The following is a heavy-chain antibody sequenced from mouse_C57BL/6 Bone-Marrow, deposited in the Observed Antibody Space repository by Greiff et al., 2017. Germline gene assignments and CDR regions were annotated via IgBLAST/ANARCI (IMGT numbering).Heavy chain of an antibody. CDR3: ARDGTTVVALYYFDY. CDR1: GFTFSSYA. Sequence: EVKLVDSGGGLVKPGGSLKLSCAASGFTFSSYAMSWVRQTPEKRLEWVATISDGGSYTYYPDNVKGRFTISRDNAKNNLYLQMSHLKSEDTAMYYCARDGTTVVALYYFDYWGQGTTLTVSS. J-gene: IGHJ2*01. V-gene: IGHV5-4*01. CDR2: ISDGGSYT. D-gene: IGHD1-1*01.